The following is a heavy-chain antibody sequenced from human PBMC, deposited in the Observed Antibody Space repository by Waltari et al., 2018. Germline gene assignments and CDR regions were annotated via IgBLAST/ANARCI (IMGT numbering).Heavy chain of an antibody. CDR3: ARDAATGYFDS. CDR1: DDSFNDYY. V-gene: IGHV4-59*01. J-gene: IGHJ4*02. D-gene: IGHD1-1*01. Sequence: QVQLQESGPGLVKPSETLSLTCTISDDSFNDYYWCWIRQPPGKGLEWLGYIHYSGSTDSSPSFKSRVTRSIDTSKNQFSLNLSSVSAADTAVYYCARDAATGYFDSWGQGTLVTVSS. CDR2: IHYSGST.